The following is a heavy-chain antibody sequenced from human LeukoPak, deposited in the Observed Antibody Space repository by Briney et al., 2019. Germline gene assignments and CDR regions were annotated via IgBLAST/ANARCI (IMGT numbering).Heavy chain of an antibody. CDR2: INHSGST. J-gene: IGHJ5*02. V-gene: IGHV4-34*01. CDR3: ARGVDRYCSSTSCYGGWFDP. D-gene: IGHD2-2*01. Sequence: PSETLSLTCAVYGGSFSGYYWSWIRQPPGKGLEWIGEINHSGSTNYNPSLKSRVTISVDTSKNQFSLKLSSVTAADTAVYYCARGVDRYCSSTSCYGGWFDPWGQGTLVTVSS. CDR1: GGSFSGYY.